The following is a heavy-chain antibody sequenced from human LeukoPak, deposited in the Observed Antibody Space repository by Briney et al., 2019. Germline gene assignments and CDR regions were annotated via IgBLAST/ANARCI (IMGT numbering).Heavy chain of an antibody. CDR1: GFIFSNAW. J-gene: IGHJ4*02. CDR3: TTAPIRLWNYDY. Sequence: GGSLRLSCAASGFIFSNAWMSWVRQAPGKGLEWVGRIKSKTDGGTTDYAAPVKGRFTISRDDSKNTLYLQMNSLKTEDTAVYYSTTAPIRLWNYDYRGQGTLVTVSS. CDR2: IKSKTDGGTT. D-gene: IGHD4/OR15-4a*01. V-gene: IGHV3-15*01.